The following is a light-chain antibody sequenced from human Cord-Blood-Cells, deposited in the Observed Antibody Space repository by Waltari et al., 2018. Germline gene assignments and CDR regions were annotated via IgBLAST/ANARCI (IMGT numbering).Light chain of an antibody. CDR3: CSYAGSYTFWV. CDR1: SSDVGCYNY. V-gene: IGLV2-11*01. J-gene: IGLJ3*02. Sequence: QSALTQPRSVSGSPGQSVTISCTGTSSDVGCYNYVSWYQQHPGKAPKLMIYDVSKRPSGVPDRFSGSKSGNTASLTISGLQAEDEADYYCCSYAGSYTFWVFGGGTKLTVL. CDR2: DVS.